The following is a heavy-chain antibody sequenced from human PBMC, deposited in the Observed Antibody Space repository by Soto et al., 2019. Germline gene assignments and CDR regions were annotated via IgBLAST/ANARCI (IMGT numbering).Heavy chain of an antibody. D-gene: IGHD3-10*01. CDR2: ISTSGST. CDR3: ARDRTVRGDWFDP. V-gene: IGHV4-4*07. J-gene: IGHJ5*02. CDR1: CGSISNYY. Sequence: SETLSLTCTVSCGSISNYYWTWIRQPAGKGLEWIGRISTSGSTNYNPSLKSRVTMSVDTSKNQFSLNLSSVTAADTAVYYCARDRTVRGDWFDPWGQGTLVTVSS.